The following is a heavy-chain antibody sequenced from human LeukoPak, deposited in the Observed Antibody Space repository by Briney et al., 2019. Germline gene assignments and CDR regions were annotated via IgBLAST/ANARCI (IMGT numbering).Heavy chain of an antibody. CDR1: GGSISSYY. CDR2: IYYSGNS. V-gene: IGHV4-59*01. Sequence: PSETLSLTCIVSGGSISSYYWSWIRQPPGKRLEWIGYIYYSGNSNYNPSLKSRVTISVDTSKNQFSLKLSSVTAADTAVYYCARVGDGNFDYWGQGTLVTVSS. CDR3: ARVGDGNFDY. J-gene: IGHJ4*02.